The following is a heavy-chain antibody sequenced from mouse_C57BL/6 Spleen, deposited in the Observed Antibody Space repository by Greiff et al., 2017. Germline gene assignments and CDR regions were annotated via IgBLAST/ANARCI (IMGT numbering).Heavy chain of an antibody. Sequence: QVQLQQSGAELVRPGTSVKVSCKASGYAFTNYLIEWVKQRPGQGLEWIGVINPGSGGTNYNEKFKGKATLTADKSSSTAYMQLSSLTSEDSAVYFCARRDYGSSYGVDYWGQGTTLTVSS. CDR3: ARRDYGSSYGVDY. J-gene: IGHJ2*01. V-gene: IGHV1-54*01. D-gene: IGHD1-1*01. CDR1: GYAFTNYL. CDR2: INPGSGGT.